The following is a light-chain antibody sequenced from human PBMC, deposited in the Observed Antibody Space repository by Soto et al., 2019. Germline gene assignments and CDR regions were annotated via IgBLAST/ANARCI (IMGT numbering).Light chain of an antibody. CDR1: SSNIGAGYD. CDR3: QSYDSSLSGWV. V-gene: IGLV1-40*01. J-gene: IGLJ3*02. Sequence: QSVLTQPPSVSGAPGQRVTISCTGSSSNIGAGYDVHWYQQLPGTAPKLLIYGNSKRPSGVPDRLSGSKSGTSASLAITGLQAEEEADYYCQSYDSSLSGWVFGGGTQLTVL. CDR2: GNS.